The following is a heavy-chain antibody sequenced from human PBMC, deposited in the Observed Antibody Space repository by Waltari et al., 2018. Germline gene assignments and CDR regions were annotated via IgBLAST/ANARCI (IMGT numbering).Heavy chain of an antibody. Sequence: EAKLVESGGKLVQPGGSLRLSCVASGFTFRRHWIRWVRQAPGRGLEWVATKKEDGSDKHYVDSVRGRVTISRDNANDSLYLQMNSLRAEDTAVYYCATWRWGQSEFDYWGQGTLVTVSS. CDR3: ATWRWGQSEFDY. D-gene: IGHD7-27*01. V-gene: IGHV3-7*01. CDR2: KKEDGSDK. J-gene: IGHJ4*02. CDR1: GFTFRRHW.